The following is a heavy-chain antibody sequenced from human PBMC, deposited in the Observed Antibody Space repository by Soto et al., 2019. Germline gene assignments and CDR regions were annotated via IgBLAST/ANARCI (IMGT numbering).Heavy chain of an antibody. Sequence: QVQLVQSGAEVKKPGSSVKVSCKASGGTFSSYAISWVRQAPGQGLEWMGGIIPIIGTANYAQKFQGRVTIPAHEXXSTAYMELSSLRSEDTAVYYSAVGVVIAYYYGMDVWGKGTTVTVSS. CDR1: GGTFSSYA. D-gene: IGHD3-3*01. CDR3: AVGVVIAYYYGMDV. CDR2: IIPIIGTA. J-gene: IGHJ6*04. V-gene: IGHV1-69*12.